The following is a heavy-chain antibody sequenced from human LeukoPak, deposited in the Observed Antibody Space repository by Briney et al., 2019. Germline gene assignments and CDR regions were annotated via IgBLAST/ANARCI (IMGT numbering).Heavy chain of an antibody. V-gene: IGHV4-39*07. CDR3: ARDQIPDCGGDCYSLVGDAFDI. D-gene: IGHD2-21*02. CDR2: IFYSGST. Sequence: SETLSLTCTVSGGSISSSSYYWGWIRQPPGKGLEWIGSIFYSGSTYYNPSLKSRVTISVDTSNNQFSLKLSSVTAADTAVYYCARDQIPDCGGDCYSLVGDAFDIWGQGTMVTVSS. CDR1: GGSISSSSYY. J-gene: IGHJ3*02.